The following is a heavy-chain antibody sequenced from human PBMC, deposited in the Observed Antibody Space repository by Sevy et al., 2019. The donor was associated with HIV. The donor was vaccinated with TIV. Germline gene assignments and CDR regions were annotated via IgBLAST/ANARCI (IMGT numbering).Heavy chain of an antibody. J-gene: IGHJ6*02. V-gene: IGHV3-49*03. CDR2: IRSNAYGGTT. D-gene: IGHD2-15*01. CDR1: GFTFGDYA. Sequence: GGSLRLSCTASGFTFGDYAMSWFRQAPGKGLEWVGFIRSNAYGGTTEYAASVKGRFTISRDDSKSIAYLQMNSLKTEDTAVYYCTSMVVAAADYYYYGMDVWGQGTTVTVSS. CDR3: TSMVVAAADYYYYGMDV.